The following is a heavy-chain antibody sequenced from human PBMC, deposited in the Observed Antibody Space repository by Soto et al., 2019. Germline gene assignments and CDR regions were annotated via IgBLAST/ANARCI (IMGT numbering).Heavy chain of an antibody. CDR2: IYHSGST. CDR1: GGSISSSNW. CDR3: ATIAVAGRGVFDY. D-gene: IGHD6-19*01. V-gene: IGHV4-4*02. Sequence: TSETLSLTCAVSGGSISSSNWWSWVLQPPGKGLEGSGEIYHSGSTNYNPSLKSRVTISVDKSKNQFSLKLSSVTAADTAVYYCATIAVAGRGVFDYWGQGTLVTVSS. J-gene: IGHJ4*02.